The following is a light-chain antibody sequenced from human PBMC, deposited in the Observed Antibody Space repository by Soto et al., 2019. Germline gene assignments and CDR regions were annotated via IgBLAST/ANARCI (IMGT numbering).Light chain of an antibody. Sequence: QSVLTQPPSVSGAPGQRVTISCTGSSSNIGAGYDVHWYQQLPGTAPKLLRYGNSNRPSGVPDRFSGSKSGTSASLAISGLQSEDEADYYCAAWDDSLNGVVFGGGTKLTVL. CDR1: SSNIGAGYD. CDR2: GNS. J-gene: IGLJ2*01. V-gene: IGLV1-40*01. CDR3: AAWDDSLNGVV.